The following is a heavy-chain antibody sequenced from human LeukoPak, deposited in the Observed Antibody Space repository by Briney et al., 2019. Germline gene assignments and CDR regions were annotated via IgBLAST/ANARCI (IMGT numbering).Heavy chain of an antibody. CDR2: DYYSGTT. V-gene: IGHV4-39*01. J-gene: IGHJ4*02. CDR1: GGSVSSINYY. Sequence: SETLSLTCTVSGGSVSSINYYWARMRQPPGQGLEWIGSDYYSGTTYYNPSLKSRVTISVDTSKNQFSLKMSSVTAADTAVYYCARHNNYGANSMSFDSWGQGTLVTVSS. CDR3: ARHNNYGANSMSFDS. D-gene: IGHD4-23*01.